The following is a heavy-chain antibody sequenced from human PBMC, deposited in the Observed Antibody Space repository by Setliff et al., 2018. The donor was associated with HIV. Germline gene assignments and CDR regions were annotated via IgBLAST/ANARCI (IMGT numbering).Heavy chain of an antibody. CDR3: ARGGGTTLNYYYYYYMDV. CDR2: VYTSGST. V-gene: IGHV4-4*08. CDR1: GGSISSYY. Sequence: SETLSLTCTVSGGSISSYYWSWIRQPPGKGLEWIGHVYTSGSTNYHPSLKRRVTISVDTSKNQFSLKLSSVTAADTAVYYCARGGGTTLNYYYYYYMDVWGKGTTVTVSS. J-gene: IGHJ6*03. D-gene: IGHD1-1*01.